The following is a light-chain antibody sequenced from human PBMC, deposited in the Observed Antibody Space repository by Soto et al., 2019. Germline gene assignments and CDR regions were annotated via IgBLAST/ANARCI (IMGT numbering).Light chain of an antibody. Sequence: EILLTQSPDTLSLSPGERATLSCRAAQSVGTRLAWYQHKTGQAPRLLISGASSRATGIPDRFTGSGSETSFTLNIRRLEPEDFALYYCQHYQSGHPITFGQGTRLEIK. CDR1: QSVGTR. V-gene: IGKV3-20*01. CDR2: GAS. CDR3: QHYQSGHPIT. J-gene: IGKJ5*01.